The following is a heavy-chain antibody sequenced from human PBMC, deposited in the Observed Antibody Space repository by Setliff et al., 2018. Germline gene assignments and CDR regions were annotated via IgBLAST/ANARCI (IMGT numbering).Heavy chain of an antibody. CDR3: AGPSGYCSGGSCYPPDY. D-gene: IGHD2-15*01. Sequence: ASVKVSCKASGYSFTNYAISWMRQAPGQRLQWMGWINTNTGNPTYAQGFTGQLAFSLDTSVSTAYLQISSLKAEDTAVYYCAGPSGYCSGGSCYPPDYWGQGTLVTVS. V-gene: IGHV7-4-1*02. CDR2: INTNTGNP. J-gene: IGHJ4*02. CDR1: GYSFTNYA.